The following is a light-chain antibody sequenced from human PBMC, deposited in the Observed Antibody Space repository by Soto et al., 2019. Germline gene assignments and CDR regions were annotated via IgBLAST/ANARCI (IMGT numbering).Light chain of an antibody. V-gene: IGKV3-15*01. CDR3: QKYNNWPPIT. CDR1: QSVSSK. Sequence: EIVMTQSPATLSVSPGEGATLSCRASQSVSSKLAWYQQKPGQAPRLLIYGASTRATGIPDRFSGSGSGTEFTLTISRLQSEDFAVYYCQKYNNWPPITFGQGTRLEIK. J-gene: IGKJ5*01. CDR2: GAS.